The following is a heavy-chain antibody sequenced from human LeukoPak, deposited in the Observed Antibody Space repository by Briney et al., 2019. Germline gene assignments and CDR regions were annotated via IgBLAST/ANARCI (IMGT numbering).Heavy chain of an antibody. Sequence: GGSLRLSCAASGFTFSTYAMGWVRQAPGEGLEWVSSIKGGGGDPFYADSVRGRFTISRDKSKNTLYLQLNSLGAEDTAVYFCAQGGRDFNPFYYWGQGTLVTVSS. J-gene: IGHJ4*02. D-gene: IGHD2-21*02. V-gene: IGHV3-23*01. CDR2: IKGGGGDP. CDR1: GFTFSTYA. CDR3: AQGGRDFNPFYY.